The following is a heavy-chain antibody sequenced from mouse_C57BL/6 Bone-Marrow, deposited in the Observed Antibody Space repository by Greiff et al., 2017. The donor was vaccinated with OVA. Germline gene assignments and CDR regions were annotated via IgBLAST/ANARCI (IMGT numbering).Heavy chain of an antibody. CDR1: GYTFTSYT. CDR2: INPSSGYT. V-gene: IGHV1-4*01. J-gene: IGHJ3*01. CDR3: ARGLLRAWFAY. D-gene: IGHD1-1*01. Sequence: QVQLQQPGAELARPGASVKMSCKASGYTFTSYTMHWVKQRPGQGLEWIGYINPSSGYTKYNQKFKDKATLTADKSSSTAYMQLSSLTSEDSAVYYCARGLLRAWFAYWGQGTLVTVSA.